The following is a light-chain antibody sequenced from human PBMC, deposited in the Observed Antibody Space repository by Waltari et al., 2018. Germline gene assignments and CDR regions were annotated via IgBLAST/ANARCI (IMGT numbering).Light chain of an antibody. CDR2: WAS. V-gene: IGKV4-1*01. J-gene: IGKJ1*01. CDR3: QQYDSTPLT. CDR1: QSVLYSSNNKNY. Sequence: DIVMTQSPDSLAVSLGERATINCKSSQSVLYSSNNKNYLAWYQQKPGQPPKLLIYWASTRDSGVPDRFSGSGSGTDFTLTISSLQAEDVAVYYCQQYDSTPLTFGQGTKVEIK.